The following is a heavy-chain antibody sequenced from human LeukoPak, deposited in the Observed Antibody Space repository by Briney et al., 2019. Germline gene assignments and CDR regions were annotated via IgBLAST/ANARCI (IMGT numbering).Heavy chain of an antibody. D-gene: IGHD2-21*02. CDR2: IYHSGST. CDR1: GYSISSGYY. J-gene: IGHJ3*02. Sequence: SETLSLTCTVSGYSISSGYYWGWIRQPPGKGLEWIGSIYHSGSTYYNPSLKSRVTISVDTSKNQFSLRLSSVTAADTAVYYCARALVVTAILFGYEGDAFDIWGQGTMVTVSS. CDR3: ARALVVTAILFGYEGDAFDI. V-gene: IGHV4-38-2*02.